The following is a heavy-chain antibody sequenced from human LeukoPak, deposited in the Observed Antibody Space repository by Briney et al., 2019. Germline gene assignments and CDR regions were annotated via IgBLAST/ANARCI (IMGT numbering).Heavy chain of an antibody. D-gene: IGHD3-9*01. CDR1: GGTFSSYA. J-gene: IGHJ5*02. V-gene: IGHV1-69*15. Sequence: SVKVSCKASGGTFSSYAISWVRQAPGQGLEWMGRIIPIFGTANYAQKFQGRVTITADESTSTAYMELSSLRSEDTAVYYCARDKTIFGPPAWFDPWGQGTLVTVSS. CDR2: IIPIFGTA. CDR3: ARDKTIFGPPAWFDP.